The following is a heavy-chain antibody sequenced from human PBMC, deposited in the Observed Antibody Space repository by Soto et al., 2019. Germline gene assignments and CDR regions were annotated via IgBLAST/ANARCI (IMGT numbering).Heavy chain of an antibody. V-gene: IGHV1-69*13. CDR2: IIPIFGTA. CDR3: ARDSGPQLWPYDAFDI. D-gene: IGHD5-18*01. J-gene: IGHJ3*02. Sequence: RASVKVSCKASGGTFSSYAISWVRQAPGQGLEWMGGIIPIFGTANYAQKFQGRVTITADESTSTAYMELSSLRSEDTAVYYCARDSGPQLWPYDAFDIWGQGTMVTVSS. CDR1: GGTFSSYA.